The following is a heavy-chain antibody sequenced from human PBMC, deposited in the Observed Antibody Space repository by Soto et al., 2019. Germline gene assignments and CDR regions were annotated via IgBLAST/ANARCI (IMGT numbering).Heavy chain of an antibody. CDR2: IYYSGST. CDR3: ARTVLGPDLLADSFVDYYYYMDV. Sequence: SETLSLTCTVSGGSVSSSSYYWGWIRQPPGKGLEWIGSIYYSGSTYYNPSLKSRVTISADTPRGQFSLRLNSVTAADTAVYYCARTVLGPDLLADSFVDYYYYMDVWGQGTTVTVSS. J-gene: IGHJ6*03. V-gene: IGHV4-39*01. CDR1: GGSVSSSSYY. D-gene: IGHD3-9*01.